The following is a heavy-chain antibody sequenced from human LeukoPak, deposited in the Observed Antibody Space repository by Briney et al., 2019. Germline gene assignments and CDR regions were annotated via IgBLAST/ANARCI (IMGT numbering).Heavy chain of an antibody. D-gene: IGHD3-22*01. CDR2: ISVSGGST. J-gene: IGHJ3*02. CDR3: AKDRSTYYYDSSGYYPDAFDI. Sequence: QPGGSLRLSCAASGFTFSNNAMSWVRQAPRKGLEWVSAISVSGGSTYYAVSVRGRFTISRDKSKNTLYLQMNSLRAEDTAVYYCAKDRSTYYYDSSGYYPDAFDIWGQGTMVTVSS. V-gene: IGHV3-23*01. CDR1: GFTFSNNA.